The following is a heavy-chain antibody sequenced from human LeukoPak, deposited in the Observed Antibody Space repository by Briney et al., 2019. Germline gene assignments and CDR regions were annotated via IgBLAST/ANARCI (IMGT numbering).Heavy chain of an antibody. V-gene: IGHV4-34*01. D-gene: IGHD3-22*01. CDR1: CGSFSGYY. CDR3: ARGVGWEYYYDSSGYIFQH. Sequence: PSETLSLTCAVYCGSFSGYYWSWIRQPPRKGLEWIGEINHSGSTNYNPSLKSRVTISVDTSKNQFSLMLSYVTPADTAVYYCARGVGWEYYYDSSGYIFQHWGQGTLVTVSS. J-gene: IGHJ1*01. CDR2: INHSGST.